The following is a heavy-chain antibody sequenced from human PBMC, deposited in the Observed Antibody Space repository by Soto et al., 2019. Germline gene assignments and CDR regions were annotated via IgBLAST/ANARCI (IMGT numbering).Heavy chain of an antibody. CDR2: IYWDDDK. Sequence: QITLKEAGPTLVKPTQTLTLTCTFSGFSLSTSGVGVGWIRQPPGKALEWLALIYWDDDKRYSPSLKSRLTSTHDTPKNHVVLTMTNMDPVDTATYYCAHTPVNGYGDYDSFHFDYWGQGTLVTVSS. V-gene: IGHV2-5*02. J-gene: IGHJ4*02. D-gene: IGHD4-17*01. CDR3: AHTPVNGYGDYDSFHFDY. CDR1: GFSLSTSGVG.